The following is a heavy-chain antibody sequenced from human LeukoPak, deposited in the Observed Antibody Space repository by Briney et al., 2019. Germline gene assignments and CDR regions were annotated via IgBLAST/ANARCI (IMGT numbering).Heavy chain of an antibody. CDR3: ARDFWSGQRVFDY. CDR2: INYSGST. CDR1: GASISRSSYF. V-gene: IGHV4-39*07. J-gene: IGHJ4*02. Sequence: SETLSLTCTVSGASISRSSYFWGWIRQPPGKGLEWIGIINYSGSTYYNPSLESRITISVDTSKDQFSLKLTSVTAADTAVYYCARDFWSGQRVFDYWGQGTLVTVSS. D-gene: IGHD3-3*01.